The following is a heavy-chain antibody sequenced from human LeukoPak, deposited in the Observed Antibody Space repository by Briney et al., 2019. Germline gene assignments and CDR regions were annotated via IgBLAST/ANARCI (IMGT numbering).Heavy chain of an antibody. Sequence: SETLSLTCTVSGGSISAYYWTWIRQPPGKGLEWIGYIYYSGSTNYNPSLKSRLTISVDTSKNQFSLKLSSVTAADTAVYYCATIAGSSSYWGQGTLVTVSS. CDR3: ATIAGSSSY. CDR2: IYYSGST. J-gene: IGHJ4*02. D-gene: IGHD6-6*01. V-gene: IGHV4-59*08. CDR1: GGSISAYY.